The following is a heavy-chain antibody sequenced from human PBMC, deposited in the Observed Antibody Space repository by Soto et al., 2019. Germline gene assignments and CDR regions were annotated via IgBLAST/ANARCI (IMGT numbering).Heavy chain of an antibody. CDR1: GFTFSSYG. Sequence: GSLRLSCAASGFTFSSYGMHWVRQAPGKGLEWVAVISYDGSNKYYADSVKGRFTISRDNSKNTLYLQMNSLRAEDTAVYYCAKVSFASSPYYYDHWGQGTLVTVSS. V-gene: IGHV3-30*18. CDR3: AKVSFASSPYYYDH. CDR2: ISYDGSNK. D-gene: IGHD3-3*01. J-gene: IGHJ4*02.